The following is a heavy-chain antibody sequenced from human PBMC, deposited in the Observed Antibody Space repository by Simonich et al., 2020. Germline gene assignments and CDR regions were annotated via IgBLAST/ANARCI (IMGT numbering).Heavy chain of an antibody. CDR2: KNPNSSNT. J-gene: IGHJ4*02. Sequence: QVQLVQSGAEVQKPGASVKVSCKASGYTFTSYDINWVRQSTGQGLEWMGWKNPNSSNTGYAKKFQGRVTITRNTSISTDYMELSSLRSEDTAVYYCARGRGGMSRGYVDYWGQGTLVTVSS. V-gene: IGHV1-8*03. D-gene: IGHD2-15*01. CDR1: GYTFTSYD. CDR3: ARGRGGMSRGYVDY.